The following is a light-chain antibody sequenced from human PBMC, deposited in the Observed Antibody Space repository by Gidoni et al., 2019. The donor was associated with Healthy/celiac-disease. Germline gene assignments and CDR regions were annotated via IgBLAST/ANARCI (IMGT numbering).Light chain of an antibody. Sequence: DIVLTQSPATLSLSPGERATLSCRASQSVSSYLAWYQQKPGQAPRLLIYDASNRATGIPARFSGSGSGTDFTLTISSLEPEDVAVYYWQQRSNWPVTFGQGTKVEIK. V-gene: IGKV3-11*01. CDR3: QQRSNWPVT. CDR2: DAS. CDR1: QSVSSY. J-gene: IGKJ1*01.